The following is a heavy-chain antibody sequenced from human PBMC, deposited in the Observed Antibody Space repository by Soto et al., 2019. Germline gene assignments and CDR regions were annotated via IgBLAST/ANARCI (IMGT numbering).Heavy chain of an antibody. J-gene: IGHJ6*02. Sequence: QVRLQESGPGLVKPSETLSLTCTVSGGSISRYYWSWIRQPPGKGLDWIGYMYNTGITIYNPSLRGPVTLSVDTSKNQFSLKLNSVTAADTAVYYCARDLWGYCGADCYPLDVWGQGTTVTVSS. D-gene: IGHD2-21*02. CDR3: ARDLWGYCGADCYPLDV. CDR2: MYNTGIT. V-gene: IGHV4-59*01. CDR1: GGSISRYY.